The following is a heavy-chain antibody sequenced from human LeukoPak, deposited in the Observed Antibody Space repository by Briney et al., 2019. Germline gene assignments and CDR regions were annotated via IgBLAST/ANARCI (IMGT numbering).Heavy chain of an antibody. V-gene: IGHV1-69*05. J-gene: IGHJ6*03. D-gene: IGHD4-11*01. CDR3: AREWVYSNYSGRPVYYYYMDV. CDR1: GGTFSSYA. Sequence: SVKVSCKASGGTFSSYAISWVRQAPGQGREGMGRIIPIFGTANYAQKFQGRVTITTDESTSTAYIALSSLRSEDTAVYYCAREWVYSNYSGRPVYYYYMDVWGKGTTVTVSS. CDR2: IIPIFGTA.